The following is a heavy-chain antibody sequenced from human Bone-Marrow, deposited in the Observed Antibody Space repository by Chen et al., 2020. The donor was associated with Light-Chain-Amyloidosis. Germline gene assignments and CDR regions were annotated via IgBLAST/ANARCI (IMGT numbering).Heavy chain of an antibody. J-gene: IGHJ4*02. CDR3: ARRRDGYNFDY. V-gene: IGHV5-51*01. D-gene: IGHD5-12*01. CDR2: IYPDDSDA. CDR1: GYPFPNYW. Sequence: EVQLEQSGPEVIKPGESLKISCKASGYPFPNYWIGWVRQMPGKGLEWMGVIYPDDSDARYSPSFEGQVTISADKSITTAYLQWRSLKASDTAMYYCARRRDGYNFDYWGQGTLVTVSS.